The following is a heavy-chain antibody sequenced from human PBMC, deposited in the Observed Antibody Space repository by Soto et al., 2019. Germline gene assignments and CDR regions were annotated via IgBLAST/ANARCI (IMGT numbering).Heavy chain of an antibody. V-gene: IGHV3-21*01. Sequence: GGPLRLSCQPSGLTFTRYSMIWVRQAPGKGLEWVSPISSTTNYICYADSMKGRFTVSRDNAKNSVYLEMNSLSAEDTAVYYCARESEDLTSNFDFWGQGTMVTVSS. J-gene: IGHJ4*02. CDR2: ISSTTNYI. CDR1: GLTFTRYS. CDR3: ARESEDLTSNFDF.